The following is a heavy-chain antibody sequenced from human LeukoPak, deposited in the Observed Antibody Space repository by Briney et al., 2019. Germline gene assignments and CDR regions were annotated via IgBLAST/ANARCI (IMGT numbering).Heavy chain of an antibody. D-gene: IGHD1-26*01. CDR1: GGTFSSYA. CDR2: IIPIFGTA. CDR3: ARADSGSYYYYYGMDV. Sequence: SVKVSCKASGGTFSSYAISWVRQAPGQGLEWMGGIIPIFGTANYAQKFQGRVTITADESTSTAYMELSSLRSEDTAMYYCARADSGSYYYYYGMDVWGQGTTVTVSS. V-gene: IGHV1-69*01. J-gene: IGHJ6*02.